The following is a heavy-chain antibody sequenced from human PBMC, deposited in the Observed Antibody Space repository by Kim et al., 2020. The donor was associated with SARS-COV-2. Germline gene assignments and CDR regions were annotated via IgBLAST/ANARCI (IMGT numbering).Heavy chain of an antibody. Sequence: SETLSLTCAVYGGSFSGYYWSWIRQPPGKGLEWIGEINHSGSTNYNPSLKSRVTISVDTSKNQFSLKLSSVTAADTAVYYCASIGRYCSSTSCYTVYKENRWFDPWGQGTLVTVSS. CDR1: GGSFSGYY. CDR2: INHSGST. D-gene: IGHD2-2*02. J-gene: IGHJ5*02. V-gene: IGHV4-34*01. CDR3: ASIGRYCSSTSCYTVYKENRWFDP.